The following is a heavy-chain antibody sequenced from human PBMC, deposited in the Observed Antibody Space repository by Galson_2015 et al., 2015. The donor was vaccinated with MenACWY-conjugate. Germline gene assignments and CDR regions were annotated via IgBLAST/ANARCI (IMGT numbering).Heavy chain of an antibody. D-gene: IGHD5-18*01. J-gene: IGHJ4*02. CDR2: ISTYGGGT. Sequence: SLRLSCAGSGFIFTDYDMHWVRQAPGKGLEYVSAISTYGGGTYYADSVKGRFTISRDNSKNMLFLQMGSLRVEDTAVYYCARKDGATYGYNDYWGQGTLVIVSS. CDR1: GFIFTDYD. CDR3: ARKDGATYGYNDY. V-gene: IGHV3-64*02.